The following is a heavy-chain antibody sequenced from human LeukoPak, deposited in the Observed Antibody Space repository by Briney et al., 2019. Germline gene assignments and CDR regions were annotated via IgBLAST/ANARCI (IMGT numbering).Heavy chain of an antibody. D-gene: IGHD5-24*01. Sequence: PSETLSLTCAVYGGSFSDYDWSWIRQPPGKGLEWIWEINHSGSTNSNPSLKSRGTISIDTSKNHFSLKLSSVPAADTAVYYCARPTIALLAFDIWGQGTMVTVSS. CDR1: GGSFSDYD. CDR2: INHSGST. J-gene: IGHJ3*02. CDR3: ARPTIALLAFDI. V-gene: IGHV4-34*01.